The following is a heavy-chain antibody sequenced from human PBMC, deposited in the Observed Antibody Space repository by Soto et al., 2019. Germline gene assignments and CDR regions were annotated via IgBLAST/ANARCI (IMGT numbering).Heavy chain of an antibody. CDR1: GFTFSSYA. CDR3: ASLPATASAFDI. V-gene: IGHV3-30-3*01. J-gene: IGHJ3*02. D-gene: IGHD2-2*01. CDR2: ISYDGSNK. Sequence: GGSLRLSCAASGFTFSSYAMHWVRQAPGKGLEWVAVISYDGSNKYYADSVKGRFTISRDNSKNTLYLQMNSLRAEDTAVYYWASLPATASAFDIWGQ.